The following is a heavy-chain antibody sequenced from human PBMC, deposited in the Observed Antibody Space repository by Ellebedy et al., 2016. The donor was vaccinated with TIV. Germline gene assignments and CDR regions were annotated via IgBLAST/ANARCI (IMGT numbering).Heavy chain of an antibody. J-gene: IGHJ6*02. D-gene: IGHD1-26*01. CDR3: ASQDSGSYYRDYYYYGMDV. CDR1: GGSISGHF. CDR2: IHYSGTT. V-gene: IGHV4-59*11. Sequence: SETLSLTCTVSGGSISGHFWSWIRQSPGKGLEWIGFIHYSGTTTYNPSLNSRVTMSVDTSKNQFSLKLSSVTAADTAVYCCASQDSGSYYRDYYYYGMDVWGQGTTVTVSS.